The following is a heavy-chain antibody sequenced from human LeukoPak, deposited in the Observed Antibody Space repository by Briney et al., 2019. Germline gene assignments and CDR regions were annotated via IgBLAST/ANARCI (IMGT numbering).Heavy chain of an antibody. CDR2: ITSNGGGT. CDR1: GFTFSDYA. D-gene: IGHD6-25*01. Sequence: PGGSLRLSCAASGFTFSDYAMHWFRQAPGKGLDFVSSITSNGGGTYFANSVKGRSTISRDNSQNTLYLQMGSLRAEDTAVYYCARYGSVGAFDIWGQGTMVTVSS. J-gene: IGHJ3*02. CDR3: ARYGSVGAFDI. V-gene: IGHV3-64*01.